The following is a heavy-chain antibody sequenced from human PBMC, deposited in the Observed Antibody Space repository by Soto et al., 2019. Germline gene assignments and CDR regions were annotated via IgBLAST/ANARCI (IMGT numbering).Heavy chain of an antibody. CDR1: XXXXXXXA. Sequence: EVQLLESGGGXXXXGGXXXXXCAASXXXXXXXAMSXXXXAXGKGLEWVSAISGSGGSTYYADSVKGRFTISRDNSKNTLYLQMNSLRAEDTAVYYCAKEGIGSSSADYWGQGTLVTVSS. J-gene: IGHJ4*02. CDR3: AKEGIGSSSADY. D-gene: IGHD6-6*01. CDR2: ISGSGGST. V-gene: IGHV3-23*01.